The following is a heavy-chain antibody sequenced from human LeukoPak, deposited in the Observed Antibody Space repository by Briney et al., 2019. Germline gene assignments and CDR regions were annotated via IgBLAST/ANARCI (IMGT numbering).Heavy chain of an antibody. CDR2: INPNSGGT. CDR3: AREHRLYDHFDF. Sequence: ASVKVSCKASGYTFTGYYTHWVRQAPGQGLEWVGWINPNSGGTSYAQKFQGRVTMTRDTSISTAYMDLSRLRSEDTAVYYCAREHRLYDHFDFWGQGTLVTVSS. D-gene: IGHD2-8*01. J-gene: IGHJ4*02. V-gene: IGHV1-2*02. CDR1: GYTFTGYY.